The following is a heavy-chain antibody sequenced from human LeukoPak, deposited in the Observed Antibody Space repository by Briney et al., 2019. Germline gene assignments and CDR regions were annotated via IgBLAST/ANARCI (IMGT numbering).Heavy chain of an antibody. Sequence: SETLSLTCTVSGGSISSSSYYWGWIRQPPGKGLEWIGSIYYSGSTYYNPSLKSRVTISVDTSKNQFSLKLSSVTAADTAVYYCARDAPLMDCGGDCYAGHYYYYGMDVWGQGTTVTVSS. CDR3: ARDAPLMDCGGDCYAGHYYYYGMDV. CDR1: GGSISSSSYY. J-gene: IGHJ6*02. D-gene: IGHD2-21*02. CDR2: IYYSGST. V-gene: IGHV4-39*07.